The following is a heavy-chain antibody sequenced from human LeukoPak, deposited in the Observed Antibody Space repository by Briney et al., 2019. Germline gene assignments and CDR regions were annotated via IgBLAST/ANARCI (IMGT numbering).Heavy chain of an antibody. Sequence: ASVKVSCKASGYTFTGYYMHWVRQAPGQGLEWMGWINPNSGGTNYARKFQGRVTMTRDTSISTAYMELSRLRSDDTAVYYCARSGDDFWSGWFDPWGQGTLVTVSS. CDR3: ARSGDDFWSGWFDP. D-gene: IGHD3-3*01. V-gene: IGHV1-2*02. CDR1: GYTFTGYY. CDR2: INPNSGGT. J-gene: IGHJ5*02.